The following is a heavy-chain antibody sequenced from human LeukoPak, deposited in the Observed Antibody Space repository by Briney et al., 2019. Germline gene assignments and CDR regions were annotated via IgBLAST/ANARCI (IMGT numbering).Heavy chain of an antibody. CDR2: ISGSGGST. CDR1: GFTFSSYA. CDR3: AKDSKVGATARGRSPLDY. D-gene: IGHD1-26*01. J-gene: IGHJ4*02. Sequence: GGSLRLSCAASGFTFSSYAMSWVRQAPGKGLEWVSAISGSGGSTYYADSVKGGFPISRDNSKSTLYLQMNSVRAEDTAVYYCAKDSKVGATARGRSPLDYWGQGTLVTVSS. V-gene: IGHV3-23*01.